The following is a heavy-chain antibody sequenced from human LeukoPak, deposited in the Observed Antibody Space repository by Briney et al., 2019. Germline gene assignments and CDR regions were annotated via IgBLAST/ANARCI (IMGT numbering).Heavy chain of an antibody. Sequence: ASVKVSCKASGYSFVLYGISWVRQAPGEGPEWMGWISGSTGDTNYAQKFQGRVTMTTDTSTSTAYMELRSLRSDDTAVYYCARGEWSSSPFDYWGQGTLVTVSS. D-gene: IGHD6-6*01. CDR2: ISGSTGDT. V-gene: IGHV1-18*01. CDR3: ARGEWSSSPFDY. CDR1: GYSFVLYG. J-gene: IGHJ4*02.